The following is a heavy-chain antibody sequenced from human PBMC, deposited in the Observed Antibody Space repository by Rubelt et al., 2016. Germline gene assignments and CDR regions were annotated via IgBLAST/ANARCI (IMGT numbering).Heavy chain of an antibody. V-gene: IGHV3-66*01. D-gene: IGHD1-26*01. CDR3: AREDELMVGAMGLDY. CDR1: GFTVSSNY. CDR2: IYSGGST. J-gene: IGHJ4*02. Sequence: EVQLVESGGGLVQPGGSLRLSCAASGFTVSSNYMSWVRQAPGKGLEWVSVIYSGGSTYYADSVNGRFTISRDNSKNTLDLQMNSLRAEDTAVYYCAREDELMVGAMGLDYWGQGTLVTVSS.